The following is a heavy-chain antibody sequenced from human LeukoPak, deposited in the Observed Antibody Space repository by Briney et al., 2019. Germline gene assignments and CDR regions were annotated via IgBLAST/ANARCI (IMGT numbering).Heavy chain of an antibody. D-gene: IGHD3-22*01. CDR1: GFTFSSYA. Sequence: QSGGSLRLSCAASGFTFSSYAMHWVRQAPGKGLEYVSAISSNGGSTYYANSVKGRFTISRDNSKNTLYLQMGSLRAEDMAVYYCARVVRSYDSSGYYDYWGQGTLVTVSS. V-gene: IGHV3-64*01. J-gene: IGHJ4*02. CDR3: ARVVRSYDSSGYYDY. CDR2: ISSNGGST.